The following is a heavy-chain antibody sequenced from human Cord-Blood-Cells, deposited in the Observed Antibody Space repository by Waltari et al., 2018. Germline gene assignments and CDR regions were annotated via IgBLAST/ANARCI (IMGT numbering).Heavy chain of an antibody. D-gene: IGHD6-6*01. CDR3: ARDFSSSAFDI. V-gene: IGHV3-33*01. J-gene: IGHJ3*02. CDR1: GFTFSSYG. Sequence: QVQLVESGGGVVQPGRSLRLSCAASGFTFSSYGMHWVRQAPGKGVGWLAVIWYDGSKKYDADSVKGRFTISRDNSKNALYLQRNSLRAEDTAVYYWARDFSSSAFDIWGQGTMVTVSS. CDR2: IWYDGSKK.